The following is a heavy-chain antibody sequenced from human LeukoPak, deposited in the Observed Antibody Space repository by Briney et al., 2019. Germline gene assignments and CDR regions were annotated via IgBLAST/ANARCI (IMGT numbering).Heavy chain of an antibody. J-gene: IGHJ3*02. V-gene: IGHV4-39*01. CDR2: MYYTGSYTGTT. CDR1: DGSISSSSFY. Sequence: SETLSLTCIVSDGSISSSSFYWGWIRQPPGKGLEWIGSMYYTGSYTGTTYYNPSLESRVTVSVDTSKNLCSLKLTSVTAADTAVYYCARVARTVYSSSWYDAFDIWGQGTVVTVSS. D-gene: IGHD6-13*01. CDR3: ARVARTVYSSSWYDAFDI.